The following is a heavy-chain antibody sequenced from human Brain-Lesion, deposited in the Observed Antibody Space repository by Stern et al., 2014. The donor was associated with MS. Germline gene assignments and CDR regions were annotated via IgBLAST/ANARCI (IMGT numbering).Heavy chain of an antibody. CDR3: ARDQRGITIFGVVTDYYYLGMDV. V-gene: IGHV1-2*02. D-gene: IGHD3-3*01. J-gene: IGHJ6*02. Sequence: QVQLVQPGAEVKKPGASVKVSCKTSGYIFTGYYLHCVRQAPGQGLEWMAWNKHNTGGTKYAQKFQGRVTMSRDTSISTAYVELSSLTSDDTAVYYCARDQRGITIFGVVTDYYYLGMDVWGQGTTVTVSS. CDR2: NKHNTGGT. CDR1: GYIFTGYY.